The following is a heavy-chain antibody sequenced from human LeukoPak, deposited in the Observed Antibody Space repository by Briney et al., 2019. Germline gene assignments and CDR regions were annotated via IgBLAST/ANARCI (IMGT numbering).Heavy chain of an antibody. D-gene: IGHD3-22*01. V-gene: IGHV4-59*11. CDR1: GGSISSHY. J-gene: IGHJ4*02. CDR3: ARVSYDSSGYPFDY. CDR2: IFYSGST. Sequence: SETLSLTCNVSGGSISSHYWCWIRQPPGKGLGWLGHIFYSGSTSHNPSLKSRLTISVDTSTNQFSLRLSSVTAADTAVYYCARVSYDSSGYPFDYWGQGTLVTVSS.